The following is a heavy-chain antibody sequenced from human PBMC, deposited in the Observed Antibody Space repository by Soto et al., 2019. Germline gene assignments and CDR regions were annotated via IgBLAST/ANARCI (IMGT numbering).Heavy chain of an antibody. CDR2: ISSSSSYI. V-gene: IGHV3-21*01. CDR3: ARAFAVSSTGYGMDV. J-gene: IGHJ6*02. D-gene: IGHD6-13*01. Sequence: GGSLRLSCAASGFTFSSYSMNWVRQAPGKGLEWVSSISSSSSYIYYADSVKGRFTISRDNAKNSLYLQMNSLRAEDTAVYYCARAFAVSSTGYGMDVWGQGTTVTVSS. CDR1: GFTFSSYS.